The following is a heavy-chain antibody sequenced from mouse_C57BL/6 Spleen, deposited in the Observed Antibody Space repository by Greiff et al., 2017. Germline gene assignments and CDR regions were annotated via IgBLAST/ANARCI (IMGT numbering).Heavy chain of an antibody. J-gene: IGHJ3*01. Sequence: VQLQESGAELVRPGASVKLSCKASGYTFTDYYINWVKQRPGQGLEWIARIYPGSGNTYYNETFKGKATLTAEKSSSTAYMQLSSLTSEDTAVYFCARDDYGSSSSWFAYWGQGTLVTVSA. CDR1: GYTFTDYY. CDR2: IYPGSGNT. V-gene: IGHV1-76*01. CDR3: ARDDYGSSSSWFAY. D-gene: IGHD1-1*01.